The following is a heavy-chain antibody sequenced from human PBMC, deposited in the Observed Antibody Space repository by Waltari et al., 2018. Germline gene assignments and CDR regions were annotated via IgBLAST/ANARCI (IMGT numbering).Heavy chain of an antibody. J-gene: IGHJ4*02. V-gene: IGHV4-34*02. CDR3: AREYSSFEPIFDY. CDR2: INRSGST. CDR1: DDSFSKYY. Sequence: QVQLQQWGAGLLKPSETLSVTCEVFDDSFSKYYWVWIRQSPGKGLEWIGEINRSGSTNYNPSRKGRVTISLDMSKKQVSLRVTSVTAADTAVYYCAREYSSFEPIFDYWGRGTLVTVSS. D-gene: IGHD5-12*01.